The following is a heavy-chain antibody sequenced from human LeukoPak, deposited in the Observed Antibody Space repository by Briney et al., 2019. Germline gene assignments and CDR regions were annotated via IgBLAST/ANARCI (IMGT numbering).Heavy chain of an antibody. CDR1: GGSISSSSYY. J-gene: IGHJ4*02. Sequence: PSETLSLTCTVSGGSISSSSYYWGWIRQPPGKGLEWIGSIYYSGSTYYNPSLKSRVTISVDTSKTQFSLKLSSVTAADPAVYYCARLTVVVVAAHFDYWGQGTLVTVSS. V-gene: IGHV4-39*01. CDR3: ARLTVVVVAAHFDY. CDR2: IYYSGST. D-gene: IGHD2-15*01.